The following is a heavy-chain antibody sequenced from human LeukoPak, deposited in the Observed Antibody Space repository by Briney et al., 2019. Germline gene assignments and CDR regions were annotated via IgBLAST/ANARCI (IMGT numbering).Heavy chain of an antibody. J-gene: IGHJ4*02. Sequence: GGSLRLSCAASGFTFSSYAMSWVRQAPGKGLEWVSAISGSGGSTYYADSVKGRFTISRDNSKNTLYLQMNSLSAEDTAVYYCAKGDRSGSYSYFDYWGQGTLVTVSS. CDR2: ISGSGGST. V-gene: IGHV3-23*01. CDR3: AKGDRSGSYSYFDY. CDR1: GFTFSSYA. D-gene: IGHD1-26*01.